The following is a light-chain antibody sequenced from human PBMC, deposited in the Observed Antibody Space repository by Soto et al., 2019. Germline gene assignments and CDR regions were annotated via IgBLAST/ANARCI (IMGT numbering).Light chain of an antibody. CDR1: QSVDSSN. J-gene: IGKJ1*01. CDR3: QQAWA. Sequence: EIVLTQSPGTLSLSPGERATLSCRASQSVDSSNLVWYQQRSGQAPRLLIYGASNRATGIPDRFSGSGSGTDFTLTISRLEREDFAGYYCQQAWAFGQGSKVEIK. V-gene: IGKV3-20*01. CDR2: GAS.